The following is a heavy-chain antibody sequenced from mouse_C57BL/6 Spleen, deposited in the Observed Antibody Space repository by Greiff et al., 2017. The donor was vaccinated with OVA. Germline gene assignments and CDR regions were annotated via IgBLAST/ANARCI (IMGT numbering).Heavy chain of an antibody. D-gene: IGHD2-4*01. Sequence: QVQLQQPGAELVMPGASVKLSCKASGYTFTSSWMHWVKQRPGQGLEWIGEIDPSDSYTNYNQKFKGKSTLTVDKSSSTAYIQLSSLTSEDSAVYYCARVRDYDSWFAYWGQGTLVTVSA. V-gene: IGHV1-69*01. CDR3: ARVRDYDSWFAY. CDR1: GYTFTSSW. CDR2: IDPSDSYT. J-gene: IGHJ3*01.